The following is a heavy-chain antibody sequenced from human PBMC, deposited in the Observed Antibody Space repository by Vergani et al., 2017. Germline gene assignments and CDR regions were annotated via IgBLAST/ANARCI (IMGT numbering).Heavy chain of an antibody. V-gene: IGHV1-69*18. Sequence: QVQLVQSGAEVKKPGSSVTVSCKASVGTFSSYAISWVRQAPRQGLEWMGRIIPIFGTANYAQKFQGRVTITADESTSTAYMDLSSLRSEDTAVYYCARDRPYCSGGSCYFDYWGQGTLVTVSS. J-gene: IGHJ4*02. CDR1: VGTFSSYA. CDR2: IIPIFGTA. D-gene: IGHD2-15*01. CDR3: ARDRPYCSGGSCYFDY.